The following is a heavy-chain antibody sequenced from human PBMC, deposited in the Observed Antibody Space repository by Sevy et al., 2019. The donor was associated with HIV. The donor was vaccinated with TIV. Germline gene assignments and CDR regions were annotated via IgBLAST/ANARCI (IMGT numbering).Heavy chain of an antibody. Sequence: GGSLRLSCAASGFTFSDYYMSWIRQAPGKGLEWVSYISSSGSTIYYADSVKGRFTISRDNAKNSLYLQMNSLRAQDTAVYYCARAYCRSTSCLDYWGQGTQVIVSS. D-gene: IGHD2-2*01. V-gene: IGHV3-11*01. J-gene: IGHJ4*02. CDR3: ARAYCRSTSCLDY. CDR1: GFTFSDYY. CDR2: ISSSGSTI.